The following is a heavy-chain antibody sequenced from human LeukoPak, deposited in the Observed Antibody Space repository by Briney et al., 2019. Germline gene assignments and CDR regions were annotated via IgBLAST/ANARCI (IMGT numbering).Heavy chain of an antibody. D-gene: IGHD6-19*01. CDR3: ARQLSSGNWFDP. Sequence: PSETLSLTCAVYGGSFSGYYWSWIRQPPGKGLEWIGEINHSGSTNYNPSLKSRVTISVDTSKNQFSLKLSSVTAADTAVYYCARQLSSGNWFDPWGQGTLVTVSS. CDR2: INHSGST. V-gene: IGHV4-34*01. J-gene: IGHJ5*02. CDR1: GGSFSGYY.